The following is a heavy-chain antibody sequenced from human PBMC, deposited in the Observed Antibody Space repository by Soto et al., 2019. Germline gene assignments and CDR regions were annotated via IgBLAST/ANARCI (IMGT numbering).Heavy chain of an antibody. V-gene: IGHV4-34*01. CDR3: ARDSLGIAVLGTGRSKNNWFDP. Sequence: QVQLQQWGAGLLKPSETLSLTCAVYGGSFSGYYWSWIRQPPGKGLGGIGEINHSGRTNYNPSLKSRVTISIDTSKNQFSLKLSSVTAADTAIYYCARDSLGIAVLGTGRSKNNWFDPWGQGTLVTVSS. D-gene: IGHD6-19*01. CDR2: INHSGRT. CDR1: GGSFSGYY. J-gene: IGHJ5*02.